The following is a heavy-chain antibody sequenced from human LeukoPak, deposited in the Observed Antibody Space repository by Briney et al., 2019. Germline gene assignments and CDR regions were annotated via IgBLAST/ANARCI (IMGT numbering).Heavy chain of an antibody. CDR1: GYSISSGYY. J-gene: IGHJ4*02. CDR3: ARRTYGDYMSY. Sequence: SETLSLTCTVSGYSISSGYYWGWIRQPPGKGREWIGSIYHSGSTYYNPSLKSRVTISVDTSKNQFSLKLSSVTAADTAVYYCARRTYGDYMSYWGQGTLVTVSS. CDR2: IYHSGST. D-gene: IGHD4-17*01. V-gene: IGHV4-38-2*02.